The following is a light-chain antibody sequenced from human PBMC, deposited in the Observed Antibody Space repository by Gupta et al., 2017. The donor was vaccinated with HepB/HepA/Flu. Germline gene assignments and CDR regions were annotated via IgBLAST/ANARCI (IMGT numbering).Light chain of an antibody. CDR3: AAGDDSMNGWV. J-gene: IGLJ3*02. CDR2: SNN. V-gene: IGLV1-44*01. Sequence: QSVLTQPPSASGTPGQRVTSSCSGSSSNIGSNTVNWYQQPPGTAPKLLIYSNNKRPSGVPDRFSGSKSGTSASLATSGPQVEDEADYYCAAGDDSMNGWVFGGGTKLTVL. CDR1: SSNIGSNT.